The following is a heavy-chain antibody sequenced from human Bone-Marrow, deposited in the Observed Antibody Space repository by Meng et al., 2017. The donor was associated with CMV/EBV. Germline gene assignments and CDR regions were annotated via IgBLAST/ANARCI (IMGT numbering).Heavy chain of an antibody. Sequence: AYGVTFSSDAIRWVRQATGKGLEWVSVISGGGGSIYYADSVKGRFTISRDNSKNTLYLQMNSLRAEDTAVYYCAKASNTIASRCFDYWGQGTLVTVSS. CDR3: AKASNTIASRCFDY. D-gene: IGHD6-13*01. J-gene: IGHJ4*02. CDR2: ISGGGGSI. CDR1: GVTFSSDA. V-gene: IGHV3-23*01.